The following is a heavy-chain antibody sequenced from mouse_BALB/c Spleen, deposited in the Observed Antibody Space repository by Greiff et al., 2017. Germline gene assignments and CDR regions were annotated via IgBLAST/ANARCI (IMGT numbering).Heavy chain of an antibody. CDR3: ARDGANYGYAKPPFAY. V-gene: IGHV5-6-3*01. CDR1: GFTFSSYG. CDR2: INSNGGST. Sequence: EVHLVESGGGLVQPGGSLKLSCAASGFTFSSYGMSWVRQTPDKRLELVATINSNGGSTYYPDSVKGRFTISRDNAKNTLYLQMSSLKSEDTAMYYCARDGANYGYAKPPFAYWGQGTLVTVSA. D-gene: IGHD2-2*01. J-gene: IGHJ3*01.